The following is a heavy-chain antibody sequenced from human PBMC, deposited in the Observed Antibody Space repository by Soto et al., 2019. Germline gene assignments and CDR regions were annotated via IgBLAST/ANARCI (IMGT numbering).Heavy chain of an antibody. CDR1: GFTFSHYC. CDR2: ISNSGSTT. Sequence: VQLVESGGALAQPGGSLRLSCAASGFTFSHYCMTWIRQAPGKGLEWVSHISNSGSTTYYADSVKGRFTISRDNAKDSLSLQLTSLRAEDTAVYYCVREKYCSGGSCYSDYWGQGTLVTVSS. V-gene: IGHV3-11*01. CDR3: VREKYCSGGSCYSDY. D-gene: IGHD2-15*01. J-gene: IGHJ4*02.